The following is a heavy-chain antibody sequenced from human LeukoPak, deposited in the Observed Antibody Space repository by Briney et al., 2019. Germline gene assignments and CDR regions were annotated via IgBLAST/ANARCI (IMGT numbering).Heavy chain of an antibody. Sequence: SETLSLTCTVSGGSISSSSYYWGWIRQPPGKGLEWIGSIYYSGSTYYNPSLKSRVTISVDTSKNQFSLKLSSVTAADTVVYYCARVFHWSCFDYWGQGTLVTVSS. J-gene: IGHJ4*02. CDR1: GGSISSSSYY. CDR2: IYYSGST. CDR3: ARVFHWSCFDY. D-gene: IGHD3-3*01. V-gene: IGHV4-39*07.